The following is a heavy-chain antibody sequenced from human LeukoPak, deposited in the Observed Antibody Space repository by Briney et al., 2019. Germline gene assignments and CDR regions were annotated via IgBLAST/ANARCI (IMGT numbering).Heavy chain of an antibody. CDR1: GYTFTSYD. D-gene: IGHD6-19*01. CDR3: ARAGSGWYFGIPRGELDY. J-gene: IGHJ4*02. Sequence: ASVKVSCKASGYTFTSYDINWVRQATGQGLEWMGWMNPNSGNTGYAQKFQGRVTMTRNTSISTAYMELSSLRSEDTAVYYCARAGSGWYFGIPRGELDYWGQETLVTVSS. CDR2: MNPNSGNT. V-gene: IGHV1-8*01.